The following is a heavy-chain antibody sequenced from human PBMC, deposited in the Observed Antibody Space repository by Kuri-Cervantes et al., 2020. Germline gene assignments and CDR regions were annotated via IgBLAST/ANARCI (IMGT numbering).Heavy chain of an antibody. CDR1: GCSISSYY. Sequence: GTLSLTCTASGCSISSYYWSWIRQPPGKGLEWVGYICYSGSTNYNPSLKSRVTISVDTSKNQFSLKLSSVTAADTAVYYCDSDLFGYYYYYLDVWGKGTTVTVSS. V-gene: IGHV4-59*01. D-gene: IGHD3-3*01. CDR3: DSDLFGYYYYYLDV. CDR2: ICYSGST. J-gene: IGHJ6*03.